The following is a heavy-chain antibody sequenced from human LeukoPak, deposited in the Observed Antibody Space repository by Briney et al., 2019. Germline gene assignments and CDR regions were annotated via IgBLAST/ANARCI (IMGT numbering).Heavy chain of an antibody. D-gene: IGHD7-27*01. J-gene: IGHJ4*02. CDR3: ARGHWGLDS. V-gene: IGHV3-11*04. CDR2: ISHTGTTM. CDR1: GFTFSDHY. Sequence: GGSLRLSCAASGFTFSDHYMSWIRQAPGKGLEWVSYISHTGTTMYYADSVKGRFTLSRDNARNPLYPQMNSLRAEDTAVYYCARGHWGLDSWGQGTLVSVSS.